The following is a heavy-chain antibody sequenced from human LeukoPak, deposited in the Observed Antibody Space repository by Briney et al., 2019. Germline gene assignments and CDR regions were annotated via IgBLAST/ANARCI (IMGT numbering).Heavy chain of an antibody. J-gene: IGHJ3*02. Sequence: ASVKVSCKASGYTFTSYYMHWVRQAPGQGLEWMGIINPSGGSTSYAQKFQGRVTMTRDMSPSTVYMELSSLRSEDTAVYYCARVPYSSSYHSDAFDIWGQGTMVTVSS. D-gene: IGHD6-13*01. CDR2: INPSGGST. CDR1: GYTFTSYY. V-gene: IGHV1-46*01. CDR3: ARVPYSSSYHSDAFDI.